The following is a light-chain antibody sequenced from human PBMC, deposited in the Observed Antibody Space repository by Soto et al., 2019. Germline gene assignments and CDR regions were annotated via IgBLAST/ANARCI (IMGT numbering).Light chain of an antibody. J-gene: IGLJ1*01. CDR3: SSYTSSSTLYA. Sequence: QSALTQPASVSGSPGQSITISCTGTSSDVGRYNYVSWYQQHPGKAPKLMIHDVSNRPSGVSDRFSGSKSGNTASLTISGLQVEDEADYYCSSYTSSSTLYAFGTGTKLTVL. CDR1: SSDVGRYNY. CDR2: DVS. V-gene: IGLV2-14*01.